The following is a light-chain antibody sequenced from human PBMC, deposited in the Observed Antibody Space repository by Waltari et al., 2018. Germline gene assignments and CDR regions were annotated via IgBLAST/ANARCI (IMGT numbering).Light chain of an antibody. Sequence: DVVMTQSPLSLPVTLGQPASISCRSSQSLVFSDGNTYLNWFHQRPGQSPRRLIYQVSDRESGVPDRFSGSGSGTDFTLTISSLQAEDVAVYYCHQYYATPWTFGQGTKLEIK. V-gene: IGKV2-30*01. J-gene: IGKJ1*01. CDR3: HQYYATPWT. CDR1: QSLVFSDGNTY. CDR2: QVS.